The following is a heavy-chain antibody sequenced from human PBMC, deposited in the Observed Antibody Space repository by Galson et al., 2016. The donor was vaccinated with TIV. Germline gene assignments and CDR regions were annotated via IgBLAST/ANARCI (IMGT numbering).Heavy chain of an antibody. D-gene: IGHD6-19*01. CDR1: GFTFSSYA. Sequence: SLRLSCAASGFTFSSYAMTWVRQAPGKGLEWVTAISGGGGNIYYADSVKGRFTVSRENSKNTLYMQMNRLRAEDTAVYYCVKVPSSGFTYYYAMDVWGQGTTVTVSS. CDR3: VKVPSSGFTYYYAMDV. CDR2: ISGGGGNI. V-gene: IGHV3-23*01. J-gene: IGHJ6*02.